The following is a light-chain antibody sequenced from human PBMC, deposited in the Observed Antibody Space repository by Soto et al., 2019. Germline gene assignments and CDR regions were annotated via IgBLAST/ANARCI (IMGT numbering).Light chain of an antibody. Sequence: DIQMAQSPSALSASVGDRVTITCRASQSISGWLAWFQQKPGKAPKLLIYDASSLESGVPSRFSGSGSGTEFNLTISSLQPEDSATYYCLQHHSFPRTFGQGTKVDIK. CDR1: QSISGW. V-gene: IGKV1-5*01. J-gene: IGKJ1*01. CDR3: LQHHSFPRT. CDR2: DAS.